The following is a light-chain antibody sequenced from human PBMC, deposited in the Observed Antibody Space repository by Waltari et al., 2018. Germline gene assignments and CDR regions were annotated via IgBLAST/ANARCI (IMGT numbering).Light chain of an antibody. Sequence: AIQMTQSPTSLSASVGDRVTITCQTSQDIRNELGWYQQKPGKAPKVLIYAASSLQSGVPSRFSGSGSGTDFTLTISSLQPEDFATYYCLQDYNYPRTFGQGTKVEIK. CDR3: LQDYNYPRT. V-gene: IGKV1-6*01. CDR2: AAS. J-gene: IGKJ1*01. CDR1: QDIRNE.